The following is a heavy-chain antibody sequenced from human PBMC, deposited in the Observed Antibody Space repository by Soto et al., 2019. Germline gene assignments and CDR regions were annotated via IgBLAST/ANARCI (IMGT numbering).Heavy chain of an antibody. CDR1: GFTFSTYA. V-gene: IGHV3-23*01. J-gene: IGHJ4*02. CDR2: ISGSHSST. D-gene: IGHD3-22*01. Sequence: PGGSLRLSCAASGFTFSTYAMSWVRQAPGKGLEWVSAISGSHSSTYYADSVKGRFTISRDNSKKTLFLQMNSLRGEDTAIYYRAKDGYDTSGDLYYLDYWGQRIPVTVSS. CDR3: AKDGYDTSGDLYYLDY.